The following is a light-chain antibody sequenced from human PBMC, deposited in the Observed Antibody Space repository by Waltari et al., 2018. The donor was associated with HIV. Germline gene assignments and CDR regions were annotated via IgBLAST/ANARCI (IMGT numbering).Light chain of an antibody. J-gene: IGKJ4*01. CDR2: SAS. V-gene: IGKV4-1*01. CDR1: QSVLYSSNNKNY. CDR3: QQYYSSPLT. Sequence: DIVMTQSPNSLTVSLGERATINCKPSQSVLYSSNNKNYLAWYQQKPGQPPKLVISSASTRESGVPDRFSGSGSGTDFNLTISSLRTEDVAVYYCQQYYSSPLTFGGGTKVEI.